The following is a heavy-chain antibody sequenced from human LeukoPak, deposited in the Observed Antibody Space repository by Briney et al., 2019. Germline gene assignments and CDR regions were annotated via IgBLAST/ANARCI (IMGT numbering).Heavy chain of an antibody. CDR2: INHSGST. D-gene: IGHD3-22*01. CDR1: GGSFSGYY. J-gene: IGHJ4*02. Sequence: SETLSLTCAVYGGSFSGYYWSWIRQPPGKGLEWIGEINHSGSTNYNPSLKSRVSISVDTSKNQFSLKLSSVTAADTAVYYCARSGSSGYPRGDFDYWGQGTLVTVSS. CDR3: ARSGSSGYPRGDFDY. V-gene: IGHV4-34*01.